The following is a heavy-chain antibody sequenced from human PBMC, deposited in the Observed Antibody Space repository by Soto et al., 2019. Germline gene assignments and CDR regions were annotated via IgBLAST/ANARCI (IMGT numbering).Heavy chain of an antibody. V-gene: IGHV4-4*07. CDR3: ARAQRFSDWFDP. D-gene: IGHD3-3*01. Sequence: NPSETLSLTCTISGGAIGSHYWTWIRQPAGRGLEWIGRIYSSGSTQYNPSLQSRVTMSLDTSKNQSSLRLESVTAADTAVYYCARAQRFSDWFDPWGQGTLVTVTS. J-gene: IGHJ5*02. CDR1: GGAIGSHY. CDR2: IYSSGST.